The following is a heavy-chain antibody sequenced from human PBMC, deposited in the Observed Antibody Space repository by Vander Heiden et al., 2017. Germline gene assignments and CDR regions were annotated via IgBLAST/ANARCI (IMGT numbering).Heavy chain of an antibody. CDR1: GYPFTSYG. CDR3: ARDPPPLRTWYYYGSGSYGGIDY. V-gene: IGHV1-18*04. CDR2: ISAYNGNT. Sequence: VQLVQSGAEVKKPGASVKVSCKASGYPFTSYGISWVRQAPGQGLAWMGWISAYNGNTNYAQKLQGRVTMTTDTSTSTAYMELRSLRSDDTAVYYCARDPPPLRTWYYYGSGSYGGIDYWGQGTLVTVSS. D-gene: IGHD3-10*01. J-gene: IGHJ4*02.